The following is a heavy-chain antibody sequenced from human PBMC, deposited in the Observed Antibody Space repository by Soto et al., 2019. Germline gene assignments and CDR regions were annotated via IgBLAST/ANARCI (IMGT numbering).Heavy chain of an antibody. CDR3: ARETLSYGSALDV. J-gene: IGHJ6*02. V-gene: IGHV3-43*01. Sequence: LRLSCAASGFRFDEYNIHWVRQAPGKGLEWVSLITWNGANTYYADSVKGRFTISRDGTTKSVSLQMTSLKREDTGLYYCARETLSYGSALDVWGQGTTVTVSS. CDR2: ITWNGANT. CDR1: GFRFDEYN. D-gene: IGHD3-16*01.